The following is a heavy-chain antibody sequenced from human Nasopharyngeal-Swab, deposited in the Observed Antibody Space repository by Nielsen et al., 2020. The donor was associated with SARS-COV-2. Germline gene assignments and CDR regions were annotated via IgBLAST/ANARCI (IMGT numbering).Heavy chain of an antibody. Sequence: GGSLRLSCATSGFTFSSYSMNWVRQAPGKGLEWVSSISSSSSYIYYADSVKGRFTISRDNAKNSLYLQMNSLRAEDTAAYYCARVGILTDGDYWGQGTLVTVSS. CDR2: ISSSSSYI. CDR1: GFTFSSYS. V-gene: IGHV3-21*01. J-gene: IGHJ4*02. D-gene: IGHD3-9*01. CDR3: ARVGILTDGDY.